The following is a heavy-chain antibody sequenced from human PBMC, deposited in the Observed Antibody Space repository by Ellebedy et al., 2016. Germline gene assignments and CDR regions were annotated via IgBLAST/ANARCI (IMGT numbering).Heavy chain of an antibody. V-gene: IGHV4-39*01. D-gene: IGHD6-13*01. CDR2: IYYSGST. CDR1: GGSISSSSYY. J-gene: IGHJ4*02. Sequence: SETLSLTXTVSGGSISSSSYYWGWIRQPPGKGLEWIGSIYYSGSTYYNPSLKSRVTISVDTSKNQFSLKLSSVTAADTAVYYCARHHRFIAAAEYDYWGQGTLVTVSS. CDR3: ARHHRFIAAAEYDY.